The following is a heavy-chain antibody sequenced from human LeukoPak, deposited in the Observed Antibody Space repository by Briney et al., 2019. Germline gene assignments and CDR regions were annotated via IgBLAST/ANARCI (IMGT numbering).Heavy chain of an antibody. CDR1: GYSINNGYY. CDR3: ARHHGDHETLYYYYYYYMDV. D-gene: IGHD4-17*01. J-gene: IGHJ6*03. Sequence: PSEPLSLTCAVSGYSINNGYYWGWVRQSPGKGLEWIGSFYQSGHTYYNPSLKSRVTISVDTSKNQFSLKLSSVTAADTAVYYCARHHGDHETLYYYYYYYMDVWGKGTTVTVSS. V-gene: IGHV4-38-2*01. CDR2: FYQSGHT.